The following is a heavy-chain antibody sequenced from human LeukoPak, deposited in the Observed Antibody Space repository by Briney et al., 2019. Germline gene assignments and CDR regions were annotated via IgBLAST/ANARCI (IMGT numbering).Heavy chain of an antibody. J-gene: IGHJ4*02. Sequence: SETLSLTCSVSGGSTSSSNYFWGWIRQPPGQGLEWIGSIFYSGSTYYNPSLKGRVTISVDTSKNQFSLKLSSVTATDTAVYYCASVDYNWNYFHFWGQGTLVTVSS. CDR1: GGSTSSSNYF. V-gene: IGHV4-39*01. CDR2: IFYSGST. CDR3: ASVDYNWNYFHF. D-gene: IGHD1-20*01.